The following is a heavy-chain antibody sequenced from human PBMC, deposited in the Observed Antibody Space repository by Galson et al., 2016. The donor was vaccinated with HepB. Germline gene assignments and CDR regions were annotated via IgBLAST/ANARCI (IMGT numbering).Heavy chain of an antibody. CDR3: ASHLGGSSLDPFDI. V-gene: IGHV3-23*01. D-gene: IGHD3-16*01. CDR2: ISNSGGST. Sequence: SLRLSCAASGFTFSSYAMSWVRQAPGKGLEWVSVISNSGGSTYYADSVKGRFTISRDNSKNTLFLNMISLRAEDTASYYCASHLGGSSLDPFDIWGRGTMVTVSS. J-gene: IGHJ3*02. CDR1: GFTFSSYA.